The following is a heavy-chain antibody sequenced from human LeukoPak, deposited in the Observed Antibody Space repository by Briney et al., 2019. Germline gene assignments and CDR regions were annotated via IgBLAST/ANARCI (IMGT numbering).Heavy chain of an antibody. Sequence: GRSLRLSCAASGFTFDDYAMHWVRQAPGKGLEWVSGISWNSGSIGYADSVEGRFTISRDNAKNSLYLQMNSLRAEDTALYYCAKAVGGAFDIWGQGTMVTVSP. CDR2: ISWNSGSI. CDR1: GFTFDDYA. CDR3: AKAVGGAFDI. V-gene: IGHV3-9*01. D-gene: IGHD2-15*01. J-gene: IGHJ3*02.